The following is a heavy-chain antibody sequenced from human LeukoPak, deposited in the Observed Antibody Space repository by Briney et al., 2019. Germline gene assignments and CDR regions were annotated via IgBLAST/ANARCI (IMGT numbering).Heavy chain of an antibody. V-gene: IGHV3-48*03. Sequence: GGSLRLSCAASGFTFSSYEMNWARQAPGKGLEWVSYISSSGSTIYYADSVKGRFTISRDNAKNSLYLQMNSLRAEDTAVYYCARDWGNWINAFDIWGQGTVVTVSS. D-gene: IGHD1-20*01. CDR3: ARDWGNWINAFDI. J-gene: IGHJ3*02. CDR2: ISSSGSTI. CDR1: GFTFSSYE.